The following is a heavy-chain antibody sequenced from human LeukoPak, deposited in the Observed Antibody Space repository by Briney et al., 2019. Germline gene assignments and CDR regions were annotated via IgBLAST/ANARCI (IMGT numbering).Heavy chain of an antibody. CDR2: IYYSGST. J-gene: IGHJ6*02. CDR3: ARRPRYSSSSRYYYGMDV. D-gene: IGHD6-6*01. V-gene: IGHV4-59*08. Sequence: SETLSLTRTVSGGSISSYYWSWIRQPPGKGLEWIGYIYYSGSTNYNPSLKSRVTISVGTSKNQFSLKLSSVTAADTAVYYCARRPRYSSSSRYYYGMDVWGQGTTVTVSS. CDR1: GGSISSYY.